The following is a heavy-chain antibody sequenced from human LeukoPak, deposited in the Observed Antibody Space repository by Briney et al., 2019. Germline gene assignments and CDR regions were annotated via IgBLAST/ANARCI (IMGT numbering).Heavy chain of an antibody. D-gene: IGHD3-22*01. CDR1: GGSISSYY. V-gene: IGHV4-59*01. CDR2: IYYSGST. Sequence: PSETLSLTCTVSGGSISSYYWSWIRQPPGKGLEWIGYIYYSGSTNYNPSLKSQVTISVDTSKNQFSLKLSSVTAADTAVYYCAREGDYYDDAFDIWGQGTMVTVPS. CDR3: AREGDYYDDAFDI. J-gene: IGHJ3*02.